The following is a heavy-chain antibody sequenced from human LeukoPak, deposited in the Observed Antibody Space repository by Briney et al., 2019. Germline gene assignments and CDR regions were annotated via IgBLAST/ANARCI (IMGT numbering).Heavy chain of an antibody. V-gene: IGHV4-39*01. CDR3: ARLRVAVIDY. Sequence: SISSSSYYWGXIRQPPGKGLEWIGSIYYSGSTYYNPSLKSRVTISVDTSKNQFSLKLSSVTAADTAVYYCARLRVAVIDYWGQGTLVTVSS. J-gene: IGHJ4*02. D-gene: IGHD6-19*01. CDR1: SISSSSYY. CDR2: IYYSGST.